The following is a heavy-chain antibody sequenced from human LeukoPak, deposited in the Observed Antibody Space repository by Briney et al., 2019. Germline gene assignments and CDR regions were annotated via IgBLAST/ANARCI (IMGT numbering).Heavy chain of an antibody. CDR3: ARELRRQLDYYGMDV. J-gene: IGHJ6*02. V-gene: IGHV1-46*01. D-gene: IGHD6-6*01. Sequence: ASVRVPCMASGYTFTSYYMHWVRQAPGQGLGWMGIINPSGGSTSYAQKFQGRVTMTRDTSTSTVYMELSSLRSEDTAVYYCARELRRQLDYYGMDVWGQGTTVTVSS. CDR1: GYTFTSYY. CDR2: INPSGGST.